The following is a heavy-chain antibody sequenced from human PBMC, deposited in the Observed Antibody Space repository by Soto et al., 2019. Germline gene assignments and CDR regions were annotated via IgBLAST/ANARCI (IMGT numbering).Heavy chain of an antibody. CDR2: IYYSGST. CDR3: ARVVNWNYVMST. V-gene: IGHV4-31*03. J-gene: IGHJ5*02. Sequence: SETLSLTCTVSGGSISSGGYYWSWIRQHPGKGLEWIGYIYYSGSTYYNPSLKSRVTISVDTSKNQFSLKLSSVTAADTAVYYCARVVNWNYVMSTWGQGTLATVSS. CDR1: GGSISSGGYY. D-gene: IGHD1-7*01.